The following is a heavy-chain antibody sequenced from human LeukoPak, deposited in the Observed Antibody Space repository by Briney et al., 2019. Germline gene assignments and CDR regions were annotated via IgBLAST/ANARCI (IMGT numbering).Heavy chain of an antibody. CDR2: IKQDGSEE. D-gene: IGHD3-10*01. Sequence: GGSLRLSCAASGFTFSSYWMSWVRQAPGKGLEWVANIKQDGSEEYYVGSVKGRFTISRDNAKNSLYLQMNSLRAEDTAVYYCATNRWFGEPDYWGQGTLVTVSS. CDR3: ATNRWFGEPDY. CDR1: GFTFSSYW. J-gene: IGHJ4*02. V-gene: IGHV3-7*01.